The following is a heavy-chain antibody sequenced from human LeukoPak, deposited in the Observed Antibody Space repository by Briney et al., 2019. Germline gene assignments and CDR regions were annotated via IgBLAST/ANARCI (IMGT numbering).Heavy chain of an antibody. V-gene: IGHV4-31*03. CDR3: AREDGYNIDY. D-gene: IGHD5-24*01. CDR1: GGSISSGGYY. Sequence: SETLSLTCTVSGGSISSGGYYWSWIRQHPGKGLEWIGYIYYSGSTYYNPSLKSRVTISVDTSKNQFSLKLSSATAADTAVYYCAREDGYNIDYWGQGTLVTVSS. CDR2: IYYSGST. J-gene: IGHJ4*02.